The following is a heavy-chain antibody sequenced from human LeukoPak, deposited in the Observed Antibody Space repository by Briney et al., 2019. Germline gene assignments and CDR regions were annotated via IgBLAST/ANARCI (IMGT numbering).Heavy chain of an antibody. D-gene: IGHD6-19*01. J-gene: IGHJ3*02. CDR2: IYHSGTA. Sequence: SETLSLTCTVSGGSISSDDFYWNWIRQPPGKGLEWVGNIYHSGTAYYKTSLKSRVTISLDTAKNQFSLKVRSVTAADTAVYYCARGYSSGWGYAFHIWGQGTMVSVSS. CDR1: GGSISSDDFY. CDR3: ARGYSSGWGYAFHI. V-gene: IGHV4-30-4*01.